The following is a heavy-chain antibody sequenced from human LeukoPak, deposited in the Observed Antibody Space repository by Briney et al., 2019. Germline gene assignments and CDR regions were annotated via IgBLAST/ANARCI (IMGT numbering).Heavy chain of an antibody. CDR3: ARGADSSGISDFDY. J-gene: IGHJ4*02. D-gene: IGHD6-19*01. V-gene: IGHV1-2*06. CDR2: INPNLGGT. CDR1: GYTFTGYY. Sequence: ASVKVSCKASGYTFTGYYMHWVRQAPGQGLEWMGRINPNLGGTNYAQKFQGRVTMTRHTSISTAYMELSRLRSDDTAVYYCARGADSSGISDFDYWGQGTLVTVSS.